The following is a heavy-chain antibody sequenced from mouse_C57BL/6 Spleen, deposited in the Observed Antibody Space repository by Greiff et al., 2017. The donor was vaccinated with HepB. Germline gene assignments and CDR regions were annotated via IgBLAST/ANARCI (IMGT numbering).Heavy chain of an antibody. V-gene: IGHV1-54*01. CDR2: INPGSGGT. D-gene: IGHD3-2*02. CDR3: TRQLRLLSYFDY. Sequence: QVQLKESGAELVRPGTSVKVSCKASGYAFTNYLIEWVKQRPGQGLEWIGVINPGSGGTNYNEKFKGKATLTADKSSSTAYMQLSSLTSEDSAVYFCTRQLRLLSYFDYWGQGTTLTVSS. J-gene: IGHJ2*01. CDR1: GYAFTNYL.